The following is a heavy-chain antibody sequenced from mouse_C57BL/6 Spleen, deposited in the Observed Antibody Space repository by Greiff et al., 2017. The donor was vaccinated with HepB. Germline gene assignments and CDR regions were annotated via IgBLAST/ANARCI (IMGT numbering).Heavy chain of an antibody. Sequence: QVQLKQSGAELVKPGASVKISCKASGYAFSSYWMNWVKQRPGKGLEWIGQIYPGDGDTNYNGKFKGKATLTADKSSSTAYMQLSSLTSEDSAVYFCARGYYYGSSSHYYAMDYWGQGTSVTVSS. V-gene: IGHV1-80*01. J-gene: IGHJ4*01. CDR3: ARGYYYGSSSHYYAMDY. D-gene: IGHD1-1*01. CDR1: GYAFSSYW. CDR2: IYPGDGDT.